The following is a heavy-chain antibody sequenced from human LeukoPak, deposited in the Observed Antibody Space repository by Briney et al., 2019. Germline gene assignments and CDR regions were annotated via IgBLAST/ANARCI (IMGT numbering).Heavy chain of an antibody. CDR1: AYSISSGYY. V-gene: IGHV4-38-2*02. D-gene: IGHD6-19*01. J-gene: IGHJ4*02. CDR2: IYHTGRT. Sequence: SETLSLTCTVSAYSISSGYYWGWIRQPPGKGLEWIGSIYHTGRTYYNPSLESRVTISVDTSKNQFSLKLSSVTAADTAVYYCARFKRAGGWSYFDYWGQGTLVTVSS. CDR3: ARFKRAGGWSYFDY.